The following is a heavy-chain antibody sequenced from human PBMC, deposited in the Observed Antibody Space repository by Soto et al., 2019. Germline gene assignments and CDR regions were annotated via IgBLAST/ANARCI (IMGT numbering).Heavy chain of an antibody. CDR1: GFTFGDSY. V-gene: IGHV3-11*06. D-gene: IGHD2-15*01. Sequence: GGSLRLSCAGSGFTFGDSYMSWIRQAPGKGLEWLSYISPGSRYPAYADSVKGRFTISRDNAKRSLYLQIMSLTAEDTAIYYCVRGGGGGLFDPWGQGTMVTVSS. CDR3: VRGGGGGLFDP. CDR2: ISPGSRYP. J-gene: IGHJ5*02.